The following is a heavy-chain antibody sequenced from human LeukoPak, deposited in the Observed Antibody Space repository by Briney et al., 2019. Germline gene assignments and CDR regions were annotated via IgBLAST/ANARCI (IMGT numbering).Heavy chain of an antibody. CDR1: GGSISSYY. J-gene: IGHJ2*01. CDR2: IYYSGST. CDR3: ARQGQDDILTGYPSYWYFDL. Sequence: PSETLSLTCTVSGGSISSYYWSWIRQPPGKGLEWIGYIYYSGSTNYNPSLKSRVTISVDTSKNQFSLKLSSVTAADTAVYYCARQGQDDILTGYPSYWYFDLWGRGTLVTVSS. D-gene: IGHD3-9*01. V-gene: IGHV4-59*08.